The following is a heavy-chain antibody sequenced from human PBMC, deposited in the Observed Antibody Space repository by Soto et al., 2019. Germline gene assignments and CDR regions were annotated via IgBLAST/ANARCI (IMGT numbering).Heavy chain of an antibody. Sequence: QVQLVQSGAEVKKPGASVKVSCKASGYTFTGYYMHWVRQAPGQGLEWMGWINPNSGGTNYAQRFQGWVTMTRDTSISTAYMELSRLRSDDTAVYYCAREIDCTNGVCYHRDYYYGMDVWGQGTTVTVSS. V-gene: IGHV1-2*04. CDR3: AREIDCTNGVCYHRDYYYGMDV. J-gene: IGHJ6*02. D-gene: IGHD2-8*01. CDR1: GYTFTGYY. CDR2: INPNSGGT.